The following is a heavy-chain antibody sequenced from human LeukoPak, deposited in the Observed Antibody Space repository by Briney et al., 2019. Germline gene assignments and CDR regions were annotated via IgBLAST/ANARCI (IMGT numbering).Heavy chain of an antibody. D-gene: IGHD3-10*01. V-gene: IGHV4-4*07. CDR1: GGSISSYH. J-gene: IGHJ4*02. Sequence: SETLSLTCTVSGGSISSYHWSWIRQPAGKGLEWIGRIYTSGSTNYNPSLKRRVTMSVDTSKNQFSLKLSSVTAADTAVYYCAGTMVRGIFDYWGQGTLVTVSS. CDR2: IYTSGST. CDR3: AGTMVRGIFDY.